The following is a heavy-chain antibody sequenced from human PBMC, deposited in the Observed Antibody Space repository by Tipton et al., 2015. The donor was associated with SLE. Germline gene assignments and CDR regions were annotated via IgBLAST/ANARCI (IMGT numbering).Heavy chain of an antibody. J-gene: IGHJ6*02. V-gene: IGHV3-33*08. CDR2: SFDDGRE. Sequence: SLRLSCAVSGFTFRDYSMNWVRQAPGKGLEWVAVSFDDGRESYADSVKGRFSISRDNWRNTVHLQLNGLRPEDTALYYCARERGAYDSSGYWVNRYYGMDAWGQGTTVTVTS. CDR3: ARERGAYDSSGYWVNRYYGMDA. CDR1: GFTFRDYS. D-gene: IGHD3-22*01.